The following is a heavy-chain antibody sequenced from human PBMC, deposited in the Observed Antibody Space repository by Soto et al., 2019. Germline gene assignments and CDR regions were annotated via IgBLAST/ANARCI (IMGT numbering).Heavy chain of an antibody. V-gene: IGHV5-51*01. D-gene: IGHD1-20*01. CDR2: IYPGDSDT. CDR1: GYSFTSYW. CDR3: ARQAHNFGKQAEYYYMDV. Sequence: GESLKISCKGSGYSFTSYWIGWVRQMPGKGLEWMGIIYPGDSDTRYSPSFQGQVTISADKSISTAYLQWSSLKASDTAMYYCARQAHNFGKQAEYYYMDVWGKGTTVTVSS. J-gene: IGHJ6*03.